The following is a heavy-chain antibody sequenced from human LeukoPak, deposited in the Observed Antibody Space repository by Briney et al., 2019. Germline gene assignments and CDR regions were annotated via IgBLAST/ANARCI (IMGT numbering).Heavy chain of an antibody. CDR1: GFIVSSNY. D-gene: IGHD5-18*01. CDR3: ARGGEDSQLWFEPKQYYFDY. V-gene: IGHV3-53*01. Sequence: GGSLRLSCAASGFIVSSNYMNWVRQPPGKGLEWVSIIYSGGTTYYADSVKGRFTISRDDSKNTLFLQMNDLRAEDTAVYYCARGGEDSQLWFEPKQYYFDYWGQGTLVTVSS. J-gene: IGHJ4*02. CDR2: IYSGGTT.